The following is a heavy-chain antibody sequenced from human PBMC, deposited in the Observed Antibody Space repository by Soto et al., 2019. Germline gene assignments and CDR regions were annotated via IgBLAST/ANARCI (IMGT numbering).Heavy chain of an antibody. D-gene: IGHD3-3*01. J-gene: IGHJ4*02. CDR2: ISGSGGRT. V-gene: IGHV3-23*01. CDR3: ANLDFWSGYYNLLNDC. CDR1: GVTFSRYA. Sequence: GGALRHSWGGSGVTFSRYAMSWGRQAPGNGLEWVSAISGSGGRTYYADSVKGRFTISRDNSKNTLYLQMNSLRAEDTAVYYCANLDFWSGYYNLLNDCWGQGTLVPVSS.